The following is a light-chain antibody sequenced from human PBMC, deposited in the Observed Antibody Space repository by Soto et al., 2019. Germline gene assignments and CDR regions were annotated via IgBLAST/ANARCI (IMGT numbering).Light chain of an antibody. V-gene: IGKV3-20*01. CDR3: QQYGSSPRT. Sequence: EIVLTQSPGTLSLSPGERATLTCRASQSVSSSYLAWYQQKPGQAPRLLIYGASTRATGIPARFSATGSETDFTLTISGLQSEDFAVYYCQQYGSSPRTFGQGTKVDIK. CDR1: QSVSSSY. J-gene: IGKJ1*01. CDR2: GAS.